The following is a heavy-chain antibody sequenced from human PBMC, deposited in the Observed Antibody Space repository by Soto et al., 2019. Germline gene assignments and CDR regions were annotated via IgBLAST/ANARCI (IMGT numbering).Heavy chain of an antibody. Sequence: QVQLVQSGAEVKKPESSVKVSCKAPGGTFSTYAISWVRQAPGQGLVWMGGIIPMFGTANYAKRFQDRVTITADESTNTVYMELSSLRSEDTAVYFCASGIQLWLRRINNGYSGWGQGTLVTVSS. CDR2: IIPMFGTA. D-gene: IGHD5-18*01. CDR1: GGTFSTYA. CDR3: ASGIQLWLRRINNGYSG. J-gene: IGHJ4*02. V-gene: IGHV1-69*12.